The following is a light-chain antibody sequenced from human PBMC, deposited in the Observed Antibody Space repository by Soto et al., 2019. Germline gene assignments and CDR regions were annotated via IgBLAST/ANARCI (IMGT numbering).Light chain of an antibody. V-gene: IGKV3-20*01. CDR1: QSVSNNY. CDR2: GAA. J-gene: IGKJ1*01. CDR3: QQYCSSGT. Sequence: EIVLTQSPGTLSLSPGERATLSCRASQSVSNNYLAWYQQKTGQAPRLLIYGAANRATGIPDRFSGSGSGTSFALTISRLEPEACAVSYGQQYCSSGTFGQGTKVEIK.